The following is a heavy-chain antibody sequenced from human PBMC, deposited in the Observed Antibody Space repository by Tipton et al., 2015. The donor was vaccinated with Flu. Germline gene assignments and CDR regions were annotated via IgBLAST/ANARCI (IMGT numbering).Heavy chain of an antibody. CDR2: ISSSSSTI. V-gene: IGHV3-48*02. D-gene: IGHD1-26*01. CDR3: ARDQWELPYYFTH. Sequence: SLRLSCAASGFTFSSYEMNWVRQAPGKGLEWVSFISSSSSTIYYADSVKGRFTISRDNAKKSLYLQMNSLRDEDTAVYYCARDQWELPYYFTHWGQGTLVTVSS. J-gene: IGHJ4*02. CDR1: GFTFSSYE.